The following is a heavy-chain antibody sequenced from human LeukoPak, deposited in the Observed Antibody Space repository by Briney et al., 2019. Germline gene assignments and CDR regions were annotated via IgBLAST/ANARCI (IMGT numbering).Heavy chain of an antibody. CDR3: ARERGGIGFKGDY. V-gene: IGHV1-18*01. J-gene: IGHJ4*02. CDR1: GYTFTTYG. Sequence: ASVKVSCKASGYTFTTYGISWVRQAPGQRLEWMGWISPYNCDTKYARKLQGRVTMTTDTSTSTVYMELRRLRSDDTAVYYCARERGGIGFKGDYWGQGTLVTVSS. CDR2: ISPYNCDT. D-gene: IGHD3-16*01.